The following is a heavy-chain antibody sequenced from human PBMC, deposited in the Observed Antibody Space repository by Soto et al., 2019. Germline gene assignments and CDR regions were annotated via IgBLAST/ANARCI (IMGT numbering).Heavy chain of an antibody. CDR3: ARTSAQYGAYGAFDY. V-gene: IGHV1-69*01. CDR2: IIPIFGTA. J-gene: IGHJ4*02. D-gene: IGHD2-2*01. CDR1: GGTFSSYA. Sequence: QVQLVQSGAEVKKPGSSVKVSCKASGGTFSSYAISWVRQAPGQGLEWMGGIIPIFGTANYEQKFQGRVTITADESTSTAYMERSSLRSEDTAVYYCARTSAQYGAYGAFDYWGQGTLVTVSS.